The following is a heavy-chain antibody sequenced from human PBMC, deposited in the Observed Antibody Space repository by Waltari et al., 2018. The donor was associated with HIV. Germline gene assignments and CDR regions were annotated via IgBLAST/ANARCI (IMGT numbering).Heavy chain of an antibody. J-gene: IGHJ4*02. V-gene: IGHV3-48*02. D-gene: IGHD3-22*01. CDR2: ISSSSGTI. CDR3: ARSPLYYYDSSGYYFDY. Sequence: EVQLVESGGGLVPPGGSLRLSCAASGLTFSSYSINGVRQAPGKGLEWVSYISSSSGTIYYADSVKGRFTISRDNAKNSLYLQMNSLRDEDTAVYYCARSPLYYYDSSGYYFDYWGQGTLLTVSS. CDR1: GLTFSSYS.